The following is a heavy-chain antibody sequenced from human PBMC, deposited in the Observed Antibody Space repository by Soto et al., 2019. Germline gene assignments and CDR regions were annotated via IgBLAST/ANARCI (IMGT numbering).Heavy chain of an antibody. CDR2: ISGSGGST. J-gene: IGHJ1*01. Sequence: GSLRLSCAASGFTFSSYAMGWVRQAPGEGREWVSAISGSGGSTYYADSVKGRFTISRANSKNTLYLQMNSLRAEDTAVYYCANVVRYSGYDFRRTGYFQHWGQGTLVTVSS. CDR3: ANVVRYSGYDFRRTGYFQH. CDR1: GFTFSSYA. V-gene: IGHV3-23*01. D-gene: IGHD5-12*01.